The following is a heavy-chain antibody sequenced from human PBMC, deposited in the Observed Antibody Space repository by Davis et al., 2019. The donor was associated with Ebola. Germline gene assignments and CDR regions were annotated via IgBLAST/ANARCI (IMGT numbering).Heavy chain of an antibody. CDR1: GFTFSSYS. Sequence: GESLKISCAASGFTFSSYSMNWVRQAPGKGLEWVSYISSSGSTIYYADSVKGRFTISRDNAKNSLYLQMNSLRAEDTAVYSCARDDLNYYDSSGYYYYYYGMDVWGQGTTVTVSS. J-gene: IGHJ6*02. D-gene: IGHD3-22*01. V-gene: IGHV3-48*04. CDR2: ISSSGSTI. CDR3: ARDDLNYYDSSGYYYYYYGMDV.